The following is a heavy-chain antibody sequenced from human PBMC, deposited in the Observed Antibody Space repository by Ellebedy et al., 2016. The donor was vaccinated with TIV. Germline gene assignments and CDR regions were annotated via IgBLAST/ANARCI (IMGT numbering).Heavy chain of an antibody. CDR2: INSDGILT. CDR3: VRDNTGSSPSYFYGADV. Sequence: GGSLRLSXTASGFTFSSYWMHWVRQAPGKGLVWVSRINSDGILTHYADSVRGRFTISRDYAKNTVFLQMSSLGVEDTAVYYCVRDNTGSSPSYFYGADVWGQGTTVTVSS. J-gene: IGHJ6*02. CDR1: GFTFSSYW. V-gene: IGHV3-74*01. D-gene: IGHD7-27*01.